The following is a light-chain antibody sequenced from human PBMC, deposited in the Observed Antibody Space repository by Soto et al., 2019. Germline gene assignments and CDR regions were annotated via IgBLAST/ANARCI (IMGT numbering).Light chain of an antibody. CDR3: AAWDDSLSGLYV. CDR1: SSNIGSNY. CDR2: KNN. J-gene: IGLJ1*01. V-gene: IGLV1-47*01. Sequence: QSALTQPPSVSGTPGQRVTISCSGSSSNIGSNYVYWYQQLPGTAPKLLIYKNNQRPSGVPDRFSGSKSGTSASLAISGLRSEDEADYYCAAWDDSLSGLYVFGTGTKVTAL.